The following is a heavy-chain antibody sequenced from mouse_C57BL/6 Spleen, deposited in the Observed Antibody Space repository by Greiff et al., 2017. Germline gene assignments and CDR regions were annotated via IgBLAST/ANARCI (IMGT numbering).Heavy chain of an antibody. D-gene: IGHD2-4*01. CDR3: ARSRDYDGSFAY. CDR2: IDPSDSYT. J-gene: IGHJ3*01. V-gene: IGHV1-69*01. Sequence: QVQLQQPGAELVMPGASVKLSCKASGYTFTSYWMHWVKQRPGQGLEWIGEIDPSDSYTNYNQKFKGKSTLTVDKSSSTAYMQLSNLTSEDSAVYYCARSRDYDGSFAYWGQGTLVTVSA. CDR1: GYTFTSYW.